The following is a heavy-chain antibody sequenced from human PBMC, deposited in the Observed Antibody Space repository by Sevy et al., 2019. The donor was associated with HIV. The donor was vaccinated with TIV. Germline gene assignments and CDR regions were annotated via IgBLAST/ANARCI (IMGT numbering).Heavy chain of an antibody. Sequence: GGSLRLSCAASGFTFSSYAMHWVRQAPGKGLEWVAVISYDGSNKYYADSVKGRFTISRDNSKNTLYLQMNSLRAEDTAVYYCVRVKGAAAGPGYYYYGMDVWGQGTTVTVSS. D-gene: IGHD6-13*01. CDR2: ISYDGSNK. CDR3: VRVKGAAAGPGYYYYGMDV. J-gene: IGHJ6*02. V-gene: IGHV3-30*04. CDR1: GFTFSSYA.